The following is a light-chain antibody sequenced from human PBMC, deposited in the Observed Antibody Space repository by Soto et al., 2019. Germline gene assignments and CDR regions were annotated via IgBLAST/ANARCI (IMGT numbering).Light chain of an antibody. J-gene: IGKJ4*01. CDR2: DAS. V-gene: IGKV3-15*01. CDR1: QSVSSN. Sequence: ETVMTQSPATLSVSPGERATLSCRASQSVSSNLAWYQRKPGRAPRLLIYDASTRATGIPARFSGSGSGTEFTLTINSLQSEDFAVYYCQQYNYWPPLTFGGGTKVEIK. CDR3: QQYNYWPPLT.